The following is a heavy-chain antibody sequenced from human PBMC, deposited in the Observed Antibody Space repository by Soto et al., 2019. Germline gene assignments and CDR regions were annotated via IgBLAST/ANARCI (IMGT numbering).Heavy chain of an antibody. CDR3: ARGKNHEGSGASFDY. J-gene: IGHJ4*02. V-gene: IGHV1-69*13. CDR2: IIPIFGTA. D-gene: IGHD1-26*01. Sequence: SVKVSCKASGGTFSSYAISWVRQAPGQGLGWMGGIIPIFGTANYAQKFQGRVTITADESTSTAYMELSSLRSEDTAVYYCARGKNHEGSGASFDYWGQGTLVTVSS. CDR1: GGTFSSYA.